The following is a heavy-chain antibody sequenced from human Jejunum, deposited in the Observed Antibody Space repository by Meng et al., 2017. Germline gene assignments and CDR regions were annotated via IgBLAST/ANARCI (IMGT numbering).Heavy chain of an antibody. CDR3: ASDYRWSGSRYFGF. CDR1: GYIFTDYY. CDR2: INPVNGDT. Sequence: ASVKVSCQPSGYIFTDYYIQWVRQAPGQGLEWMGRINPVNGDTEYGENFRGRVTVTRDTSTSTVYMEVSSLTSDDTGVYYCASDYRWSGSRYFGFWGQGTLVTVSS. J-gene: IGHJ4*02. D-gene: IGHD1-26*01. V-gene: IGHV1-2*05.